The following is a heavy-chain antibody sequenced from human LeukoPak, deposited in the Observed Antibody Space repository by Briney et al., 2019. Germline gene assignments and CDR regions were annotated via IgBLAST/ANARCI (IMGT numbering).Heavy chain of an antibody. CDR1: GGSISGGYY. Sequence: NPSETLSLTCTVSGGSISGGYYWSWIRQPAGRGLEWIGRIQSSGSTNYNPSLKSRVTMSVDTSKNEFSLNLSSVTAADTAVYYCARDGPVSYFDYRGQGTLVTVSS. V-gene: IGHV4-4*07. J-gene: IGHJ4*02. CDR3: ARDGPVSYFDY. CDR2: IQSSGST.